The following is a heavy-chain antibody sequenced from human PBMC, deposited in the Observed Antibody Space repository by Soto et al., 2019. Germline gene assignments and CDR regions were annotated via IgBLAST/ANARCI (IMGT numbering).Heavy chain of an antibody. CDR2: INHSGST. V-gene: IGHV4-34*01. Sequence: SETLSLTCAVYGGSFSGYYWSWIRQPPGKGLEWIGEINHSGSTNYNPSLKSRVTISVGTSKNQFSLKLSSVTAADTAVYYCARALRKGAFDIWGQGTMVTVSS. CDR1: GGSFSGYY. CDR3: ARALRKGAFDI. D-gene: IGHD2-21*02. J-gene: IGHJ3*02.